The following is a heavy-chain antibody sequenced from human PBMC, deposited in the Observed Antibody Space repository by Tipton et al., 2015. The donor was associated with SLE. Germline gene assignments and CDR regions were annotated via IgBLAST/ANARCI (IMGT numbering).Heavy chain of an antibody. J-gene: IGHJ3*02. Sequence: TLSLTCTVSGGSISSYYWSWIRQPPGKGLEWIGEINHSGSTNYNPSLKSRVTISLDTSKNQFSLKLSSVTAADTAVYYCARAPRGYSGYVIDAFDIWGQGTMVTVSS. CDR3: ARAPRGYSGYVIDAFDI. CDR1: GGSISSYY. CDR2: INHSGST. V-gene: IGHV4-34*01. D-gene: IGHD5-12*01.